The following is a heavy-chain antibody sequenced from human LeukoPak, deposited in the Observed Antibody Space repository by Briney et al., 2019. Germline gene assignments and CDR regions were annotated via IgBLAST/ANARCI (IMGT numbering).Heavy chain of an antibody. CDR1: GGSISSYY. V-gene: IGHV3-23*01. D-gene: IGHD3-10*01. Sequence: ETLSLTCTVSGGSISSYYWSWVRQAPGKGLEWVSAISGSGGSTYYADSVKGRFTISRDNSKNTLYLQMNSLRAEDTAVYYCAKDLRGYANFDYWGQGTLVTVSS. CDR2: ISGSGGST. J-gene: IGHJ4*02. CDR3: AKDLRGYANFDY.